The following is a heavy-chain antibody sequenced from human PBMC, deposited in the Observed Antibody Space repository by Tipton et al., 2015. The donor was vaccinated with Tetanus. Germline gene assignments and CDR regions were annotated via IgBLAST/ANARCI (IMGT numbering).Heavy chain of an antibody. J-gene: IGHJ4*02. Sequence: TLSLTCTVSGGSISSSSYYWGWIRQPPGKGLEWIGSIYYSGSTYYNPSLKSRVTISVDTSKNQFSLKLSSVTAADTAVYYCAPERDEFFFDYWGQGTLVTVSS. V-gene: IGHV4-39*01. CDR3: APERDEFFFDY. CDR1: GGSISSSSYY. D-gene: IGHD3-3*01. CDR2: IYYSGST.